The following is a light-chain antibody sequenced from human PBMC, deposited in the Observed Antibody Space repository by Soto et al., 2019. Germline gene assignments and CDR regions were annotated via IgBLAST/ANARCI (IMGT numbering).Light chain of an antibody. CDR3: CSSAGSPYV. J-gene: IGLJ1*01. V-gene: IGLV2-11*01. CDR1: SSDVGDYNY. Sequence: QSVLTQPRSVSGSPGQSVAISCTGTSSDVGDYNYVSWYQQHPGKAPKVMIYDVSKRPSGVPDRFSGSKSGNTASLTISGLQAEDEADYYSCSSAGSPYVFGTGTKVPVL. CDR2: DVS.